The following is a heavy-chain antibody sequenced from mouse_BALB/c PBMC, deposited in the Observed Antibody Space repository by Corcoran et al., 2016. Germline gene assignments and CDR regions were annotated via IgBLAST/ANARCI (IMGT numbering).Heavy chain of an antibody. J-gene: IGHJ3*01. D-gene: IGHD1-1*01. V-gene: IGHV14-3*02. CDR1: GFNIKDTY. CDR2: IDPANGNT. Sequence: EVQLQQSGAELVKPGASVKLSCTASGFNIKDTYMHWVKQRPEQGLEWIGRIDPANGNTKYDPKFQGKATITADTSSNEAYLQLSSLTSEDTAVYYCAVYYGSSYFAWFDYWGEGTLVTVSA. CDR3: AVYYGSSYFAWFDY.